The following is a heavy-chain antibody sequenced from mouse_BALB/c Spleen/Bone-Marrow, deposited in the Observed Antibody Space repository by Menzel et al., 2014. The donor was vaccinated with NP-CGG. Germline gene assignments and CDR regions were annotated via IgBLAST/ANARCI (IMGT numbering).Heavy chain of an antibody. CDR1: GFDFSRFW. Sequence: EVKVVDSGGGLVQPGGSLKLSCAASGFDFSRFWMSWVRQAPGKGLEWIGEINPGSSTINYTPSLKDKFIISRDNAKNTLYLQMSKVRSEDTALYYCARLNYYGNLFVWGAGTTVTVSS. J-gene: IGHJ1*01. CDR3: ARLNYYGNLFV. V-gene: IGHV4-1*02. D-gene: IGHD1-1*01. CDR2: INPGSSTI.